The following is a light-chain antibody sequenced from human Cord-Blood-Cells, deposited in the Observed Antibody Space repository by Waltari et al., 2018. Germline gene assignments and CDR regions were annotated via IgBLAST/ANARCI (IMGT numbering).Light chain of an antibody. J-gene: IGLJ2*01. CDR2: EVS. V-gene: IGLV2-8*01. CDR3: SSYAGSNNLV. CDR1: SSDVGGYNY. Sequence: QSALTQPPSASGSPGQSVTISCTGTSSDVGGYNYVSWYQQHPGKAPKLMSYEVSKRPSGVPDRFSGSKYGNTASLTVSGLQAEDEAYYYCSSYAGSNNLVFGGGTKLTVL.